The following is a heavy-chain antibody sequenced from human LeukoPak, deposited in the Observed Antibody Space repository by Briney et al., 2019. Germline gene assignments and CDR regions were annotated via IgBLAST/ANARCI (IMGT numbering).Heavy chain of an antibody. V-gene: IGHV3-74*03. D-gene: IGHD3-10*01. J-gene: IGHJ4*02. CDR1: GFTFSNYW. CDR2: INRDGSTT. Sequence: GGSLRLSCAASGFTFSNYWVRWVRQAPGKGLVWVSRINRDGSTTKYADSVKGRFTVSRDNAKNTLNLQMNSLRAEDTAVYYCARDKKSGESSEIDYWGQGTLVTVSS. CDR3: ARDKKSGESSEIDY.